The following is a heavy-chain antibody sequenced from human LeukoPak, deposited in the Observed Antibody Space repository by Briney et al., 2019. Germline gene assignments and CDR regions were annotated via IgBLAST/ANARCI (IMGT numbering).Heavy chain of an antibody. Sequence: GGSLRLSCAASGFTFSNPWMSWVRQAPGKGLEWVSVIYSGGSTYYADSVKGRFTISRDNSKNTLYLQMNSLRAEDTAVYYCAADVYGDYGAFDIWGQGTMVTVSS. CDR2: IYSGGST. CDR1: GFTFSNPW. CDR3: AADVYGDYGAFDI. D-gene: IGHD4-17*01. J-gene: IGHJ3*02. V-gene: IGHV3-66*01.